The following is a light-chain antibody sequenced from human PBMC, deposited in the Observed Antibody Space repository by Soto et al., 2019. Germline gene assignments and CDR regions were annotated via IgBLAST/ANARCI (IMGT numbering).Light chain of an antibody. Sequence: IRMTQSPSSLSASTGERVKISCRASQSISSYLNWYQQKPGKAPKLLIYAASSLQSGVPPRFSGSESGTDFTLTVSSLQPEDFATYYCQQSYNSPWTFGQGTKVDIK. CDR2: AAS. V-gene: IGKV1-39*01. CDR1: QSISSY. CDR3: QQSYNSPWT. J-gene: IGKJ1*01.